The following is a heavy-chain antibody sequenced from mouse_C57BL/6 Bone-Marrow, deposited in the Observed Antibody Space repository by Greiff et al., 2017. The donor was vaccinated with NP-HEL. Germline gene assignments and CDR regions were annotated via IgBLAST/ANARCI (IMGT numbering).Heavy chain of an antibody. CDR2: IDPEDGET. V-gene: IGHV14-2*01. J-gene: IGHJ2*01. CDR3: ARWLRRRSFDY. Sequence: EVKLVESGAELVKPGASVKLSCTASGFNITDYYMHWVKQRPEQGLEWIGRIDPEDGETKYAPKFQGKATITADTSSNTAYLQLSSLTSEDTAVYYCARWLRRRSFDYWGQGTTLTVSA. CDR1: GFNITDYY.